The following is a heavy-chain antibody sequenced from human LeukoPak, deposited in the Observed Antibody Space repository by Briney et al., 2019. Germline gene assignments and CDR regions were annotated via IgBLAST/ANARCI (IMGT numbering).Heavy chain of an antibody. V-gene: IGHV1-2*06. D-gene: IGHD4-17*01. CDR1: GYTFTGYY. Sequence: GASVKVSCKASGYTFTGYYMHWVRQAPGQGLEWMGRINPNSGGTNSAQKFQGRVTMTRDTSISTAYMELSRLRSDDTAVYYCARDHWEGDYKFRQEEYYFDYWGQGTLVTVSS. CDR3: ARDHWEGDYKFRQEEYYFDY. CDR2: INPNSGGT. J-gene: IGHJ4*02.